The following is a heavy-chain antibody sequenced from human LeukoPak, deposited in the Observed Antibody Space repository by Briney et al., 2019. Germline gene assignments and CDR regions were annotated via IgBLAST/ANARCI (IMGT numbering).Heavy chain of an antibody. CDR3: AREGILRVFDI. D-gene: IGHD3-3*01. J-gene: IGHJ3*02. V-gene: IGHV3-30*03. CDR2: ISYDGSNK. Sequence: GGSLRLSCAASGFTFSSYGMHWVRQAPGKGLEWVAVISYDGSNKYYADSVKGRFTISRDNSKNTLYLQMNSLRAEDTAVYYCAREGILRVFDIWGQGTMVTVSS. CDR1: GFTFSSYG.